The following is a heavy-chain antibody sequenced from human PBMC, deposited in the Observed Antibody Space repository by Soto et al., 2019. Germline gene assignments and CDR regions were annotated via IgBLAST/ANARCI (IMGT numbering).Heavy chain of an antibody. V-gene: IGHV3-21*01. CDR1: GFSFSGYN. Sequence: NPGGSLRLSCVASGFSFSGYNMNWVRQAPGKGLEWVSSISGDSNYKYYADSVQGRFTISRDNAKNSVYLQMNSLRAEDTAVYYCARVVYFDSSGYGLWGQGTMVTVSS. CDR3: ARVVYFDSSGYGL. J-gene: IGHJ3*01. D-gene: IGHD3-22*01. CDR2: ISGDSNYK.